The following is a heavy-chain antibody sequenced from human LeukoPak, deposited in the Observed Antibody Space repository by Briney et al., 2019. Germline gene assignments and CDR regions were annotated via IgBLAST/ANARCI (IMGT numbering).Heavy chain of an antibody. D-gene: IGHD1-26*01. CDR3: AKDLSDRVGSHEIDY. V-gene: IGHV3-30*18. Sequence: PGRSLRLSCAASGFTFSGYGMHWVRQAPGKGLEWVAVISYDGSNKYYADSVKGRFTISRDNSKSTMYMQMNSLRAEDTAVYYCAKDLSDRVGSHEIDYWGQGTLVTVSS. CDR1: GFTFSGYG. CDR2: ISYDGSNK. J-gene: IGHJ4*02.